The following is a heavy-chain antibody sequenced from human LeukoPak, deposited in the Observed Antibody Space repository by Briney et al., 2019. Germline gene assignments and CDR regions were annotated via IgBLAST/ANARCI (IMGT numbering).Heavy chain of an antibody. CDR1: GFTFTSYA. V-gene: IGHV3-23*01. D-gene: IGHD6-19*01. CDR3: AKDRGISGWYFDY. CDR2: ISGSGGST. J-gene: IGHJ4*02. Sequence: GGSLRLSCAASGFTFTSYAMGWVRQTPGKGLEWVTAISGSGGSTYYADSVKGRFTISRDNSKNTLYLQMNSLRAEDTAVYYCAKDRGISGWYFDYWGQGTLVTVSS.